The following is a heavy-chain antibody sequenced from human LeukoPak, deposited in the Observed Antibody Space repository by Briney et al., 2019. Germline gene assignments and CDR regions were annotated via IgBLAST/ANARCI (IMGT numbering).Heavy chain of an antibody. V-gene: IGHV3-15*01. J-gene: IGHJ4*02. Sequence: GGSLRLSCAAPGFTFSNAWMSWVRQAPGKGLEWVGRIKSKTDGGTTDYAAPVKGRFTISRDDSKNTLYLQMNSLKTEDTAVYYCTSWHDYGDYDVAKSDYWGQGTLVTVSS. CDR2: IKSKTDGGTT. CDR3: TSWHDYGDYDVAKSDY. CDR1: GFTFSNAW. D-gene: IGHD4-17*01.